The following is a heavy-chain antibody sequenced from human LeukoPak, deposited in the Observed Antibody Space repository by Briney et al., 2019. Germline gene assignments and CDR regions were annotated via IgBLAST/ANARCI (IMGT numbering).Heavy chain of an antibody. J-gene: IGHJ4*02. CDR2: ISNSAIT. Sequence: PSETLSLTCTVSGVSISSYYWTWIRQPPGKGLEWIGFISNSAITDYNPSLKSRVTISIDTSKNQFSLKLNSVTAADTAVYYCARVGYYGWGSYYRDYFEYWGQGTLVTVSS. D-gene: IGHD3-10*01. CDR3: ARVGYYGWGSYYRDYFEY. V-gene: IGHV4-59*01. CDR1: GVSISSYY.